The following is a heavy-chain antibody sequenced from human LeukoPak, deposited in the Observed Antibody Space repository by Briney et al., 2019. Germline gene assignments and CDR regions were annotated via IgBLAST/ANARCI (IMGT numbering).Heavy chain of an antibody. Sequence: GASVKVSCKASGYTFTSYAIHWVRQAPGQRLEWMGWINPANGITKYSQKSQGRVTITSDTSASTAHMELSGLRSEDAAVYYCARLPGGLGRYYFEYWGQGTLVAVSS. J-gene: IGHJ4*02. D-gene: IGHD3-16*02. V-gene: IGHV1-3*01. CDR2: INPANGIT. CDR1: GYTFTSYA. CDR3: ARLPGGLGRYYFEY.